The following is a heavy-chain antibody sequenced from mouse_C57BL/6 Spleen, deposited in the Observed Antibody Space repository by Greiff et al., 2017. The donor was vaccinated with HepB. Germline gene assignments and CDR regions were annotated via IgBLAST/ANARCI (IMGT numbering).Heavy chain of an antibody. Sequence: EVQLQQSGPELVKPGASVKMSCKASGYTFTDYNMHWVKQSHGKSLEWIGYINPNNGGTSYNQKFKGKATLTVNKSSSTAYMELRSLTSEDSAVYYCARHGYVLRGFAYWGQGTLVTVSA. CDR2: INPNNGGT. J-gene: IGHJ3*01. D-gene: IGHD2-2*01. CDR1: GYTFTDYN. CDR3: ARHGYVLRGFAY. V-gene: IGHV1-22*01.